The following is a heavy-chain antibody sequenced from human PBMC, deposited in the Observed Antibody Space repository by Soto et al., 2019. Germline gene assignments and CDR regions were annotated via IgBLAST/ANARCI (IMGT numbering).Heavy chain of an antibody. D-gene: IGHD5-18*01. CDR1: GGSISSGGYY. Sequence: SETLSLTCTVSGGSISSGGYYWSWIRQHPGKGLEWIGYIYYSGSTYYNPSLKSRVTISVDTSKNQFSLKLSSVTAADTAVYYCARGDSYGSYYYYYVMDVWGPGTTVTVSS. V-gene: IGHV4-31*03. J-gene: IGHJ6*02. CDR3: ARGDSYGSYYYYYVMDV. CDR2: IYYSGST.